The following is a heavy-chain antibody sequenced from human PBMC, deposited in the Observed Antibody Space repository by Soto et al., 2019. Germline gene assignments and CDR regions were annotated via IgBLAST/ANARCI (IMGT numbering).Heavy chain of an antibody. J-gene: IGHJ6*02. CDR2: VWHDGTRK. Sequence: QVHLVESGGGIVQPGGSLTLSCSVSDFAFRLHGIHWVRQTPGKGLEWVAMVWHDGTRKYFRDSVRGRFTISRVSAKNKVYLQMNNLRGDDSALYFCARDRSSSYSYAMDLWGQGTTVTVSS. D-gene: IGHD3-10*01. CDR3: ARDRSSSYSYAMDL. V-gene: IGHV3-33*01. CDR1: DFAFRLHG.